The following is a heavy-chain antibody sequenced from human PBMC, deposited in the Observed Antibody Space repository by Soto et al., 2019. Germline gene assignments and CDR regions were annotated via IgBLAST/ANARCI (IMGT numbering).Heavy chain of an antibody. V-gene: IGHV1-3*01. CDR2: INAGNGNT. CDR1: GYTFTSYA. CDR3: AGDPDSHYNDSHAYSYP. Sequence: ASVKVSCKASGYTFTSYAMHWVRQAPGQRLEWMGWINAGNGNTKYSQKFQGRVTITRDTSASTAYMELSSLRSEDTAVYYCAGDPDSHYNDSHAYSYPWGQGTLVTAPQ. D-gene: IGHD3-22*01. J-gene: IGHJ5*02.